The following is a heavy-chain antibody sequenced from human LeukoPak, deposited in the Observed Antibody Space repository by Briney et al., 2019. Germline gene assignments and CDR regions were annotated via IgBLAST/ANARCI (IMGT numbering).Heavy chain of an antibody. CDR1: GGSISSYY. Sequence: SETLSLTCTVSGGSISSYYWSWIRQPPGKGLEWIGYIYYSGSTNYNPSLKSRVTISVDTSKNQFSLKLSSVTAADTAVYYCARAVGSGSLCDYWGQGTLVTVSS. CDR2: IYYSGST. D-gene: IGHD1-26*01. J-gene: IGHJ4*02. V-gene: IGHV4-59*01. CDR3: ARAVGSGSLCDY.